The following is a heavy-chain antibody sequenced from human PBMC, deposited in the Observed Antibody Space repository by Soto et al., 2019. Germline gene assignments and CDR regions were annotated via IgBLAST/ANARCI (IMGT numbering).Heavy chain of an antibody. CDR3: VRGSPKGYGTSWFDY. Sequence: PVESLRLSSRSSRFTFSTYWMNWVRQTPGKGLKWVASINYDGSDKYYVDSVKGRFTISRDSAENSLYLQMNILRTEDTALYYCVRGSPKGYGTSWFDYWGQGT. CDR2: INYDGSDK. V-gene: IGHV3-7*01. J-gene: IGHJ4*02. D-gene: IGHD6-13*01. CDR1: RFTFSTYW.